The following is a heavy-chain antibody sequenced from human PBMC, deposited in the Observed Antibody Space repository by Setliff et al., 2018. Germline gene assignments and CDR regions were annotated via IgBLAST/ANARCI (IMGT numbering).Heavy chain of an antibody. J-gene: IGHJ4*02. CDR3: AREADVRLINYNFWSGSLGY. D-gene: IGHD3-3*01. Sequence: TGGSLRLSCAASGFTFSNYEMHWVRQAPGKGPEWVAVISYDASNKYYADSVKGRFTISRDNSKNTLSLQMNSLRPDDTAVYYGAREADVRLINYNFWSGSLGYWGQGTLVTVSS. CDR1: GFTFSNYE. CDR2: ISYDASNK. V-gene: IGHV3-30*01.